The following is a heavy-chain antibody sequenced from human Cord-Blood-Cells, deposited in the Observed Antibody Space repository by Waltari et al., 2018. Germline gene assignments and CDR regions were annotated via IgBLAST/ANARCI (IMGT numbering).Heavy chain of an antibody. CDR3: ARTHYYYDSSGYYFDY. CDR2: IYSGGST. CDR1: GFTVSSNY. J-gene: IGHJ4*02. Sequence: EVQLVESGGGLIQPGGSLRLSCAASGFTVSSNYMSWVSQAPGKGLEWVSVIYSGGSTYYADSVKGRFTISRDNSKNTLYLQMNSLRAEDTAVYYCARTHYYYDSSGYYFDYWGQGTLVTVSS. D-gene: IGHD3-22*01. V-gene: IGHV3-53*01.